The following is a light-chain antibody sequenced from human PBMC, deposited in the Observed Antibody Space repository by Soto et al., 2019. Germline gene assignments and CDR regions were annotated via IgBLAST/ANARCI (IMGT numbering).Light chain of an antibody. J-gene: IGKJ1*01. CDR2: RVS. CDR1: QSLLHSDGKTY. V-gene: IGKV2-30*02. Sequence: DVVMTQSPLSLTVTLGQPASISCRSSQSLLHSDGKTYLNWFQQRPDQSPRRLIYRVSNRDSGVPDRLSGSWAGTDFTLKISRVEAEDVGVYYCMQGTHWPPWTFGQGTKVEIK. CDR3: MQGTHWPPWT.